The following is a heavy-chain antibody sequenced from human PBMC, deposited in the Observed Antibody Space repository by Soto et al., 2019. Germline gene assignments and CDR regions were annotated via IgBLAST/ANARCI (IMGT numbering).Heavy chain of an antibody. V-gene: IGHV3-33*01. J-gene: IGHJ4*02. Sequence: QVQLVEYGGGVVQPGRSLRLSCAASGFTFNSYGMHWVRQAPGKGLEWVAVVWYDGTNKKYPDSEKGRFNIYRDNSMNTLYLQMDSPRAEDTGIYYCARGGHSSSWYRLEAYFFDYWGQGSLVTVSS. CDR3: ARGGHSSSWYRLEAYFFDY. CDR2: VWYDGTNK. D-gene: IGHD6-13*01. CDR1: GFTFNSYG.